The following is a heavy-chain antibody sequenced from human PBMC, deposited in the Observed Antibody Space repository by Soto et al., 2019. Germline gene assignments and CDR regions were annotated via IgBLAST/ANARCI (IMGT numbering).Heavy chain of an antibody. D-gene: IGHD3-22*01. CDR2: ISSSSSTI. V-gene: IGHV3-48*02. J-gene: IGHJ4*02. CDR1: TFSSYS. CDR3: ARYHYYDSSGYPHFDY. Sequence: TFSSYSMNWVRQAPGKGLEWVSYISSSSSTIYYADSVKGRFTISRDNAKNSLYLQMNSLRDEDTAVYYCARYHYYDSSGYPHFDYWGQGTLVTVSS.